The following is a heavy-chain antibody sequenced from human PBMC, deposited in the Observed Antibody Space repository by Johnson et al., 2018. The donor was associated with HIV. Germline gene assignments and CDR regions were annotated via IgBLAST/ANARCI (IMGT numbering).Heavy chain of an antibody. CDR1: GLNFRGYG. V-gene: IGHV3-30*02. J-gene: IGHJ3*01. CDR3: AKDRWGSSWTNDAFDF. D-gene: IGHD6-13*01. Sequence: QVQLVESGGGVVQPGGSLRLSCAASGLNFRGYGMHWVRQAPGKGLEWVAFIRCDGSTNYYADSVTGRFTISRDNSKTTLYLQMNSLRAEDTAVYYCAKDRWGSSWTNDAFDFWGQGTMVTVSS. CDR2: IRCDGSTN.